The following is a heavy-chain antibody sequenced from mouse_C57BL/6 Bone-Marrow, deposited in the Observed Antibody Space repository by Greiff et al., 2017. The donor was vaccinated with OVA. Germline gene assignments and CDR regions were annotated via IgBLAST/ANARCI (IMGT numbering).Heavy chain of an antibody. J-gene: IGHJ1*03. V-gene: IGHV1-9*01. CDR2: ILPGSGST. CDR3: ARYRTVVADWYFDV. CDR1: GYTFIGYW. D-gene: IGHD1-1*01. Sequence: VQLVESGAELMKPGASVKLSCKATGYTFIGYWIEWVKQRPGHGLEWIGEILPGSGSTNYNENFKGQATFTADTSSNTAYMQLSSLTTEDSAIYYCARYRTVVADWYFDVWGTGTTVTVSS.